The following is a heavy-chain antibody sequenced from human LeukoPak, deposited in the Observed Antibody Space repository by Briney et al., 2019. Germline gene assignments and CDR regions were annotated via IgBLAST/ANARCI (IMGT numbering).Heavy chain of an antibody. Sequence: ASVKVSCKASGYTFTSYDINWVRQATGQGLEWMGWMNPDSGKTGYAQKFQGRVTITADESTSTAYMELSSLRSEDTAVYYCQVGALGAEKANAAFDIWGQGTMVTVSS. CDR1: GYTFTSYD. D-gene: IGHD1-26*01. V-gene: IGHV1-8*01. CDR3: QVGALGAEKANAAFDI. CDR2: MNPDSGKT. J-gene: IGHJ3*02.